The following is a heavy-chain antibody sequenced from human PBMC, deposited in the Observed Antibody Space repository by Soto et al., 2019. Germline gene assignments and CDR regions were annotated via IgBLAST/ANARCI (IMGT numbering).Heavy chain of an antibody. Sequence: PSATLSLTCAVYGESFSGYYWSWIRQPPGKGLEWIGYIYYSGSTNYNPSLKSRVTISVDTSKNQFSLKLSSVTAADTAVYYCASSNIAAAGFYYYGMDVWGRGTTVTVS. CDR3: ASSNIAAAGFYYYGMDV. D-gene: IGHD6-13*01. V-gene: IGHV4-59*01. CDR1: GESFSGYY. CDR2: IYYSGST. J-gene: IGHJ6*02.